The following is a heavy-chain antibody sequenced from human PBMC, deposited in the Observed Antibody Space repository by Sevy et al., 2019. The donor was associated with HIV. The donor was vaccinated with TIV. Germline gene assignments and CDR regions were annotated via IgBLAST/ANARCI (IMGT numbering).Heavy chain of an antibody. CDR2: VNSDGTWT. Sequence: GGSLRLSCEASGFTFSNYWMHWVRQVPGKGPVWVSRVNSDGTWTTYADSVKGRFTISRDNAKNTMCLQMNSLRVEDTARYYYAAAYKWEVYWGQGTLVTDSS. D-gene: IGHD1-26*01. CDR3: AAAYKWEVY. CDR1: GFTFSNYW. J-gene: IGHJ4*02. V-gene: IGHV3-74*01.